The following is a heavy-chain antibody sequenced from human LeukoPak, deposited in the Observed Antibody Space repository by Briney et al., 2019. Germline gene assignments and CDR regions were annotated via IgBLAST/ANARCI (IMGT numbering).Heavy chain of an antibody. V-gene: IGHV4-38-2*01. Sequence: SETLSLTCAVSGYSISSGYYWGWIRQPPGKGLEWIGSIYHSGSTYYNPSLKSRVTISVDTSKNQFFLKLSSVTAADTAVYYCARSGIAAPYYYYMDVWGKGTTVTVSS. CDR1: GYSISSGYY. J-gene: IGHJ6*03. D-gene: IGHD6-6*01. CDR2: IYHSGST. CDR3: ARSGIAAPYYYYMDV.